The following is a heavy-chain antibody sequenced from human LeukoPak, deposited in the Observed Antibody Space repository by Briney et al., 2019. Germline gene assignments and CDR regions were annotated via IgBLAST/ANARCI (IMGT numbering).Heavy chain of an antibody. D-gene: IGHD5-12*01. J-gene: IGHJ4*02. CDR3: VTLIAYNGHDRGGDY. V-gene: IGHV3-64D*06. CDR2: ISSDGNDI. Sequence: GGSLTLSCSASGFTFSRYPMHWVGQAPGKGLEYVSAISSDGNDIYYADSVQGRFTISRDNSMDTLYLHMTSLGPGHMAVYYSVTLIAYNGHDRGGDYWGQGTLVTVSS. CDR1: GFTFSRYP.